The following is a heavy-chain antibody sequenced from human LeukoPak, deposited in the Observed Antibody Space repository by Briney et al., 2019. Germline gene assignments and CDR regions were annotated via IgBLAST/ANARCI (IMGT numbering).Heavy chain of an antibody. CDR1: GFTFSAYW. D-gene: IGHD3-22*01. CDR2: SRNKANSYTT. J-gene: IGHJ4*02. CDR3: ARVRSGYYYFDY. V-gene: IGHV3-72*01. Sequence: GGSLRLSCAASGFTFSAYWMNWVRQAPGKGLEWVGRSRNKANSYTTEYAASVKGRFTISRDGSKNSLYLQMNSLKTEDTAVYYCARVRSGYYYFDYWGQGTLVTVSS.